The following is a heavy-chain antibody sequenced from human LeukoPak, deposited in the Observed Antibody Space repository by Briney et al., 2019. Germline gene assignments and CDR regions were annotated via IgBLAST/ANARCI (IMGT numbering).Heavy chain of an antibody. V-gene: IGHV3-48*03. CDR2: ISNSGRTI. Sequence: GGSRRLSCAASGFTFSSYEMNWVRQAPGEGLEWVSYISNSGRTIYHADSVKGRFTISRDNAKNSLYLQMNSLRAEDTAVYYCARDWGGGTHDYWGQGTLVTVSS. D-gene: IGHD3-10*01. CDR1: GFTFSSYE. CDR3: ARDWGGGTHDY. J-gene: IGHJ4*02.